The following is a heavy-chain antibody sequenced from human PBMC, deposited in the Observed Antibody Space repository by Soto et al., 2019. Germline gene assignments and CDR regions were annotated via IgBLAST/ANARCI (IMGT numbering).Heavy chain of an antibody. CDR2: IYYSGST. Sequence: PXAILSLTFTVSGGSFSRGMDYWSCIRQPPGKGLELIGYIYYSGSTNYNPSLKSRVTISVDTSKNQFSLKLSSVTTADTAVYYCAIVGYTQRSDYLSNWFDPWGQGTRVSVTS. V-gene: IGHV4-61*01. CDR1: GGSFSRGMDY. D-gene: IGHD3-3*01. J-gene: IGHJ5*02. CDR3: AIVGYTQRSDYLSNWFDP.